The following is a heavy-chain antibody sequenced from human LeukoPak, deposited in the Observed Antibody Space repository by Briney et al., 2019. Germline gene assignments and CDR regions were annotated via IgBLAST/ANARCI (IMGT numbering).Heavy chain of an antibody. V-gene: IGHV3-66*02. D-gene: IGHD3-10*01. Sequence: PGWSLRLSCAASGFTFGTYAMSWVRQAPGKGLEWVSVIYSGGSTYYADSVKGRFTISRDNSKNTLYLQMNSLRAEDTAVYYCANPPLYGSGSSLDYWGQGTLVTVSS. CDR2: IYSGGST. J-gene: IGHJ4*02. CDR3: ANPPLYGSGSSLDY. CDR1: GFTFGTYA.